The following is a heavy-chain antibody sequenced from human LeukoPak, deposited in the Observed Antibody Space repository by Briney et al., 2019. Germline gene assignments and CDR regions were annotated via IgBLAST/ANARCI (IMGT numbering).Heavy chain of an antibody. CDR2: IIPIFGTA. D-gene: IGHD3-22*01. CDR1: GGTFSSYA. CDR3: ASTPYDSSGYLRP. Sequence: GSSVKVSCKASGGTFSSYAISWVRQAPGQGLEWVGRIIPIFGTANYAQKFQGRVTITTDESTSTAYMELSSLRSEDTAVYYCASTPYDSSGYLRPWGQGTLVTVSS. V-gene: IGHV1-69*05. J-gene: IGHJ4*02.